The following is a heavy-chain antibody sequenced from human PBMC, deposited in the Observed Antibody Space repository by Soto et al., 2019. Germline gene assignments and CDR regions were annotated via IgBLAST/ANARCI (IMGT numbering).Heavy chain of an antibody. J-gene: IGHJ6*03. D-gene: IGHD6-6*01. CDR1: GFTFDDYA. Sequence: GGSLRLSCAASGFTFDDYAMHWVRQAPGKGLEWVSGISWNSGSIGYADSVKGPFTISRDNAKNSLYLQMNSLRAEDTALYYCAKDIYSSSSARYYYMDVWGKGTTVTVSS. V-gene: IGHV3-9*01. CDR2: ISWNSGSI. CDR3: AKDIYSSSSARYYYMDV.